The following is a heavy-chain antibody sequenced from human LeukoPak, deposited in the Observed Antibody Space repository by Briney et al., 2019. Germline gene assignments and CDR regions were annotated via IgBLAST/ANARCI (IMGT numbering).Heavy chain of an antibody. CDR1: GGSFSGYY. D-gene: IGHD5-18*01. CDR2: INHSGST. CDR3: ARDGYSYGYPFDY. J-gene: IGHJ4*02. Sequence: PSETLSLTCAVYGGSFSGYYWSWIRQPPGKGLEWIGEINHSGSTDYNPSLKSRVTISVDTSKNQFSLKLSSVTAADTAVYYCARDGYSYGYPFDYWGQGTLVTVSS. V-gene: IGHV4-34*01.